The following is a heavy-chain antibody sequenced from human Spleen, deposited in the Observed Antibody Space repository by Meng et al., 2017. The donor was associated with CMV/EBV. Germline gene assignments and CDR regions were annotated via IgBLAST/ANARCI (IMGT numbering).Heavy chain of an antibody. CDR1: ADSISSTSSD. CDR3: ARARFLEWLGNWFDP. J-gene: IGHJ5*02. V-gene: IGHV4-39*07. CDR2: IYNSGTT. D-gene: IGHD3-3*01. Sequence: ADSISSTSSDGGWLRRPPGKGLEWIGTIYNSGTTYYNPSLKSRVMISIDTSKNQFSLKLTSVTAADTAIYYCARARFLEWLGNWFDPWGQGTLVTVSS.